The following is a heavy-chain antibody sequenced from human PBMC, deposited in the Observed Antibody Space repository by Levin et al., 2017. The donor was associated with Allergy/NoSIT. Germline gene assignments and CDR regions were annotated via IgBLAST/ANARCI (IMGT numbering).Heavy chain of an antibody. CDR1: GFTFSDFG. V-gene: IGHV3-30*18. CDR2: MSSDGSSK. CDR3: SKAVFDS. J-gene: IGHJ4*02. Sequence: GGSLRLSCAASGFTFSDFGMQWVRQAPGKGLEWVAIMSSDGSSKYYGDSVKGRFTISRDNSKNTLYLQMRSLTTDDTAVYFCSKAVFDSWGQGSLVTVSS.